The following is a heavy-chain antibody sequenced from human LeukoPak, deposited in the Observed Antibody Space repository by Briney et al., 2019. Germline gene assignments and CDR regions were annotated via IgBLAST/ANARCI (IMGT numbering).Heavy chain of an antibody. Sequence: GGSLRLSCAASGFTVSSNYMSWVRQAPGKGLEWVSVIYSGGSTYYADSVKGRFTISRDNSKNTLYLQMNSLRAEDTAVYYCARPRGEEEGPLDYWGQGTLVTVSS. CDR2: IYSGGST. CDR3: ARPRGEEEGPLDY. CDR1: GFTVSSNY. J-gene: IGHJ4*02. V-gene: IGHV3-53*01. D-gene: IGHD3-10*01.